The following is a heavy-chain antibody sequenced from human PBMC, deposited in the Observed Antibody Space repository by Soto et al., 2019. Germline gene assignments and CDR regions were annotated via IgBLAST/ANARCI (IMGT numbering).Heavy chain of an antibody. CDR3: ARMGLSSAPTISRRFDY. V-gene: IGHV3-72*01. Sequence: EVQLVESGGGLVQPGGSLRLSCAASGFTFSDHYMDWVRQAPGKGLEWVGRIKNKANSYATEYAASMTGSLTISRDDSRHSPYLQMNSLKAGETPVYYCARMGLSSAPTISRRFDYWGQGTLVTVSS. J-gene: IGHJ4*02. D-gene: IGHD6-6*01. CDR1: GFTFSDHY. CDR2: IKNKANSYAT.